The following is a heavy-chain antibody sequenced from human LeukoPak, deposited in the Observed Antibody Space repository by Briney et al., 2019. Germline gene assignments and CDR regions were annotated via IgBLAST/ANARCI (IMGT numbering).Heavy chain of an antibody. J-gene: IGHJ4*02. Sequence: SETLSLTCSVYGGSFNGYYCSWIRQPPGKGLEWIGEINHSGSTNYNPSLKSRVTISVDTSKNQFSLKLSFVTAADTAVCYCARGYPFTMVRRPRVFFDYWGQGTLVTVSS. V-gene: IGHV4-34*01. CDR3: ARGYPFTMVRRPRVFFDY. CDR2: INHSGST. D-gene: IGHD3-10*01. CDR1: GGSFNGYY.